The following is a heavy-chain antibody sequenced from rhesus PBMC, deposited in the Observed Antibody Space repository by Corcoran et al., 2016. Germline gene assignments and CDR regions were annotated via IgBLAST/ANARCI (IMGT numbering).Heavy chain of an antibody. CDR3: TRDYFDY. CDR2: KNSSNAKT. J-gene: IGHJ4*01. Sequence: QVQLVQSGAEAKKPGASVKLSCKASGYTFTRYYKNWVRQAPGQVLEWIGGKNSSNAKTGYAQKFQGRVTMTRDTSTSTAYMELSSLRSEDTAVYYCTRDYFDYWGQGVLVTVSS. CDR1: GYTFTRYY. V-gene: IGHV1S9*01.